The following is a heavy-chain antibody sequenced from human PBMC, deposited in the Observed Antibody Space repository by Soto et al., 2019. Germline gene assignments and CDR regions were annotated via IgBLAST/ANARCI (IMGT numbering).Heavy chain of an antibody. CDR1: GGSISSGGYY. Sequence: SETLSLTCTVSGGSISSGGYYWSWIRQHPGKGLEWIGYIYYCGSTYYNPSLKSRVTISVDTSKNQFSLKLSSVTAADTAVYYCARGGPPVYSSSWYPRSSIYYYYGMDVWGQGTTVTVSS. D-gene: IGHD6-13*01. CDR2: IYYCGST. J-gene: IGHJ6*02. V-gene: IGHV4-31*03. CDR3: ARGGPPVYSSSWYPRSSIYYYYGMDV.